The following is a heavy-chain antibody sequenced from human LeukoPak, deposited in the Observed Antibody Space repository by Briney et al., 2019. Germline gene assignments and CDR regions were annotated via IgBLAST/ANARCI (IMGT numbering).Heavy chain of an antibody. CDR3: ARDLGVGAYLLFDYISSGLDS. J-gene: IGHJ4*02. CDR1: GFTFSTYG. V-gene: IGHV3-30*03. D-gene: IGHD6-6*01. CDR2: ISYDGSNE. Sequence: GGSLRLSCAASGFTFSTYGMHWVRQAPGKGLEWVAVISYDGSNEYFVDSVKGRFTISRDNSRNILFLQMNSLRPEDTAVYCCARDLGVGAYLLFDYISSGLDSWGQGTLVTVSS.